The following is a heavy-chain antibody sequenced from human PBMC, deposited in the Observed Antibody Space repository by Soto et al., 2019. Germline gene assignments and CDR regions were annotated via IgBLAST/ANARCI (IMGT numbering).Heavy chain of an antibody. Sequence: GGSLRLSCAASGFTFRNAWMGWVRQAPGKGLVWVGRVKSKTDDGTIDYAAPVKGRFTISRDDSKNTMYLQMNSLKTEDTAVYYCTTAWYDGAFGNYWGQGTLVTVSS. CDR2: VKSKTDDGTI. J-gene: IGHJ4*02. CDR1: GFTFRNAW. V-gene: IGHV3-15*01. D-gene: IGHD6-13*01. CDR3: TTAWYDGAFGNY.